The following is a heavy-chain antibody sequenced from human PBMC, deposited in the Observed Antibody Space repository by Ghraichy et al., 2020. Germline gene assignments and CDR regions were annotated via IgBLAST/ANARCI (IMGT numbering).Heavy chain of an antibody. V-gene: IGHV3-33*01. CDR1: GFTFSSYG. J-gene: IGHJ6*02. Sequence: GGSLRLSCVVSGFTFSSYGMHWVRQAPGKGLEWVAIIWYDGRKEYYTDSVKGRLTVSRDDSKNTLYLQMESLRAEDTAVYYCARAARGSSTSHYYYAMDVWGQGTTVPGSS. D-gene: IGHD2-2*01. CDR2: IWYDGRKE. CDR3: ARAARGSSTSHYYYAMDV.